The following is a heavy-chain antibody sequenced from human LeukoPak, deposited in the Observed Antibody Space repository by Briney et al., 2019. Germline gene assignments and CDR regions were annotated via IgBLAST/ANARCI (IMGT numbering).Heavy chain of an antibody. J-gene: IGHJ4*02. Sequence: PGGSLRLSCAAPGFTVSSNFMIWVRQAPGKGLESVSIIYSGGGTYFADSVKGRFIISRDNSKNTLYLQMNSLRAEDTAVYYCARGYGSGSHRLYYFDYWGQGTLVTVSS. D-gene: IGHD3-10*01. V-gene: IGHV3-66*01. CDR3: ARGYGSGSHRLYYFDY. CDR2: IYSGGGT. CDR1: GFTVSSNF.